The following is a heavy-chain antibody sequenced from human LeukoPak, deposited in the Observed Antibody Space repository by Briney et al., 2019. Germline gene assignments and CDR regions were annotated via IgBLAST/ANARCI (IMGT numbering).Heavy chain of an antibody. CDR1: GITLNGYV. J-gene: IGHJ4*02. CDR3: AKAWGSYRLVDY. CDR2: ITGDGRT. Sequence: PGGSLTLACAASGITLNGYVMSWVRQAPGKGLEWVSIITGDGRTSYADSVRGRLTISRDTSKNTLYLQLSSLRAEDTAVYYCAKAWGSYRLVDYWGQGTLVTVSS. D-gene: IGHD3-16*02. V-gene: IGHV3-23*01.